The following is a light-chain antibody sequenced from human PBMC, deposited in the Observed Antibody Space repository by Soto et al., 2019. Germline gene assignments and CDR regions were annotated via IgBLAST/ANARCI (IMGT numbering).Light chain of an antibody. CDR3: QQSYGTPHP. CDR2: AAS. J-gene: IGKJ2*01. Sequence: DIQMTESPASLSASVGDRVTITCRASQRITNHLNWYQHKSGKAPNLLIYAASSLLSGVPSRVSGSGSVTDFTLTISSRQCEGGCSYYCQQSYGTPHPVVQGNKLDSK. V-gene: IGKV1-39*01. CDR1: QRITNH.